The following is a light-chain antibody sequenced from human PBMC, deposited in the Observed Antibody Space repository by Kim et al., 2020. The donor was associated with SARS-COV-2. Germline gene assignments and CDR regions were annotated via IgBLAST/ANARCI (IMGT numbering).Light chain of an antibody. CDR2: GNS. V-gene: IGLV1-40*01. Sequence: VTISCTGSSSKIGAGYGVHWYQPLPGPAPKLLIYGNSNRPSGVPDRFSGSKSGTSASLAITGLQAEDEADYYCQSYDSSLSGAWVFGTGTKVTVL. CDR1: SSKIGAGYG. CDR3: QSYDSSLSGAWV. J-gene: IGLJ1*01.